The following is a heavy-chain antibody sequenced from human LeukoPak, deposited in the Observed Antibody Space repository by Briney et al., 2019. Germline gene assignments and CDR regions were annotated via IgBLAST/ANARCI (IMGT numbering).Heavy chain of an antibody. Sequence: PGGSLRLSCAASGFTFSVAWMSWVRQAPGKGLEWVGRIKSNSDGGTTDYAAPVKGRFTISRDNAKNSLYLQMNSLRAEDMALYYCAKAETSEQGDWYFDLWGRGTLVTVSS. V-gene: IGHV3-15*05. CDR2: IKSNSDGGTT. CDR1: GFTFSVAW. J-gene: IGHJ2*01. CDR3: AKAETSEQGDWYFDL. D-gene: IGHD1/OR15-1a*01.